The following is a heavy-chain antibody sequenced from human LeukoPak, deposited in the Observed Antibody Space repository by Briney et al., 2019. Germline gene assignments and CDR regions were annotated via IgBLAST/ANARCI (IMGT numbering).Heavy chain of an antibody. D-gene: IGHD3-9*01. CDR1: GFTVSSNY. V-gene: IGHV3-66*01. CDR3: ARSRYLDWGGAFDM. J-gene: IGHJ3*02. Sequence: GGSLRISCAASGFTVSSNYMTWVRQAPGKGLEWVSVIYSGGRTYYADSVKGRFTISRDGSKNTVYLQLNSLRGEDTAIYYCARSRYLDWGGAFDMWGQGTMVTVSS. CDR2: IYSGGRT.